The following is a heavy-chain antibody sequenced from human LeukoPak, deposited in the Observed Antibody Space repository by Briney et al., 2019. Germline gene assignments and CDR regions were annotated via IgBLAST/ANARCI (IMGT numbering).Heavy chain of an antibody. CDR2: IYTSGST. V-gene: IGHV4-61*02. Sequence: SETLPLTCTVSGGSISSGSYYWSWIRQPAGKGLEWIGRIYTSGSTNYNPSLKSRVAISVDTSKNQFSLKLSSVTAADTAVYYCARGVDTVTNFDYWGQGTLVTVSS. J-gene: IGHJ4*02. D-gene: IGHD5-18*01. CDR3: ARGVDTVTNFDY. CDR1: GGSISSGSYY.